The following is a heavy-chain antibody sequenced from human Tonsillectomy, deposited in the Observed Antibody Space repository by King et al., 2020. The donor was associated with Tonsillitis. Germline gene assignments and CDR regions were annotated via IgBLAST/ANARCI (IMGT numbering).Heavy chain of an antibody. CDR2: ISYDGSNK. CDR3: AHSDYPYYGDYNRYGMDV. J-gene: IGHJ6*02. D-gene: IGHD4-17*01. Sequence: VQLVESGGGVVQPGRSLRLSCAASGFTFSSYGMNWVRQAPGKGLEWVAGISYDGSNKYYEEPVKGRFTISRDNSKNTLYLQMNSLRAEDTSVYYCAHSDYPYYGDYNRYGMDVWGQGTTATVSS. CDR1: GFTFSSYG. V-gene: IGHV3-30*03.